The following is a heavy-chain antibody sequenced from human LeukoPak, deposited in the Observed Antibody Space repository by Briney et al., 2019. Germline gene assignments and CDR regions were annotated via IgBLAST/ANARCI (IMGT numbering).Heavy chain of an antibody. CDR1: GYTFTSYD. V-gene: IGHV1-8*03. CDR2: MNPNSGNT. D-gene: IGHD2-2*01. J-gene: IGHJ4*02. Sequence: EASVKVSCKASGYTFTSYDINWVRQATGQGLEWMGWMNPNSGNTGYAQKFQGRVTITRNTPISTAYMELSSLRSEDTAVYYCARAAPYCSSTSCYGVYWGQGTLVTVSS. CDR3: ARAAPYCSSTSCYGVY.